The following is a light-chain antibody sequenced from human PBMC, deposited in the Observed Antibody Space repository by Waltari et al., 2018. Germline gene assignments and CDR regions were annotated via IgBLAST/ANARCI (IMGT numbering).Light chain of an antibody. Sequence: QSALTQPAPVSGCPGQSTTISCAGTDRDVGAYTYFSWYQHHPGKAPKLIIYDVNRLPSGISSRFSGSKSGNTASLTVSGLQAEDEADYYCSSYTLTSTWLFGGGTKLTVL. V-gene: IGLV2-14*03. CDR2: DVN. CDR1: DRDVGAYTY. J-gene: IGLJ3*02. CDR3: SSYTLTSTWL.